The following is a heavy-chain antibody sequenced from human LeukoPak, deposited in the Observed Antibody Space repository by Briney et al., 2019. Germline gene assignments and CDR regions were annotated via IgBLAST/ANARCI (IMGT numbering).Heavy chain of an antibody. V-gene: IGHV4-31*03. Sequence: PSETLSLTCTISGGSISSGGYDWSWIRQHPGKGLEWIGYIYYSGSTYYNPSLKSRVTISVDTSKNQFSLKLSSVTAADTAVYYCARDSAIVSYYGMDVWGQGTTVTVSS. D-gene: IGHD5-18*01. CDR3: ARDSAIVSYYGMDV. J-gene: IGHJ6*02. CDR1: GGSISSGGYD. CDR2: IYYSGST.